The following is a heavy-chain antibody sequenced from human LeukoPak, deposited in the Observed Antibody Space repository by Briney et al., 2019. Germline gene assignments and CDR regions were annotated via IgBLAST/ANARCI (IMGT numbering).Heavy chain of an antibody. D-gene: IGHD3-10*01. J-gene: IGHJ4*02. CDR1: GFTFSSYE. CDR3: AKGARVGAGRYYFDY. Sequence: GGSLRLSCAASGFTFSSYEMNWVRQAPGKGLEWVSYISSSGSTIYYADSVKGRFTISRDNAKNSLYLQMNSLRAEDTAVYYCAKGARVGAGRYYFDYWGQGALVTVSS. V-gene: IGHV3-48*03. CDR2: ISSSGSTI.